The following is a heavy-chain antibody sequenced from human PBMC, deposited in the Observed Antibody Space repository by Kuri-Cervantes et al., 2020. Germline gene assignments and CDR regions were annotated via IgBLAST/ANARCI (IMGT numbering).Heavy chain of an antibody. V-gene: IGHV3-53*05. Sequence: GGSLRLPCSAPGFTVSSNEMSWARQAPGKGLEWVSVIYSGGSTYYADSVKGRFTISRDNSKNTLYLQMNSLRAEDTAVYYCAKDVGGYYGSGSYYILDYWGQGTLVTVSS. J-gene: IGHJ4*02. CDR3: AKDVGGYYGSGSYYILDY. CDR2: IYSGGST. D-gene: IGHD3-10*01. CDR1: GFTVSSNE.